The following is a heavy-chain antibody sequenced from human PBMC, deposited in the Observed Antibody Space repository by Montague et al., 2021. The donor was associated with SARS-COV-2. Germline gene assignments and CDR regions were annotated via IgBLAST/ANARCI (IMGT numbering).Heavy chain of an antibody. CDR1: GGSFTNYY. CDR3: ARARGRTGWFDS. Sequence: SETLSFTCAVRGGSFTNYYWNWIRQSPGKGLETLGEINHSGSTNYNPSLKSRVTISVDMSKSQVSLNLTSVTAADTAIYYCARARGRTGWFDSWGQGIQVTVSS. CDR2: INHSGST. V-gene: IGHV4-34*01. J-gene: IGHJ5*01. D-gene: IGHD3-10*01.